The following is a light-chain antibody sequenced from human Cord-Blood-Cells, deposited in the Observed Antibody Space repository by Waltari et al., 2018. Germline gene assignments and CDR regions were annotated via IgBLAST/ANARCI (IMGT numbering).Light chain of an antibody. CDR1: QSVSSN. J-gene: IGKJ2*01. V-gene: IGKV3-15*01. Sequence: EIVMTQSPATLSVSPGERATLSCRASQSVSSNLAWYQQKPGQDPRLLIYGASTRATGIPARFSGSGSGTEFTLTISSLQSEDCAVYYCQQYNNWPPYTFGQGTKLEIK. CDR3: QQYNNWPPYT. CDR2: GAS.